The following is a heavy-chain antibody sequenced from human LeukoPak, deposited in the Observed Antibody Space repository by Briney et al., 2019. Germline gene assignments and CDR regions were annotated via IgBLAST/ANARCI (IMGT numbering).Heavy chain of an antibody. D-gene: IGHD2-15*01. CDR1: GFTFSSYT. J-gene: IGHJ4*02. CDR2: ISSTSGYI. Sequence: PGGSLRLSCAASGFTFSSYTMNWVRQAPGKGLEWVSSISSTSGYIYYADSVKGRFTISRDNAKNSLYLQMNSLRAEDTAVYYCVRGTAATTTFYYWGQGTLITGSS. CDR3: VRGTAATTTFYY. V-gene: IGHV3-21*01.